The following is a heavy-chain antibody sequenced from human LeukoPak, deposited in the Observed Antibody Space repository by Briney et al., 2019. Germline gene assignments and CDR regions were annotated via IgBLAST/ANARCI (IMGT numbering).Heavy chain of an antibody. CDR2: IYYSGST. CDR1: GGSISSYY. V-gene: IGHV4-59*12. J-gene: IGHJ4*02. Sequence: SETLSLTCTVSGGSISSYYWSWIRQPPGKGLEWIGYIYYSGSTNYNPSLKSRVTISVDESKNEVSLKLTSVTAADTATYYCARTGSIGYVLFYWGQGTLVTVSS. CDR3: ARTGSIGYVLFY. D-gene: IGHD5-12*01.